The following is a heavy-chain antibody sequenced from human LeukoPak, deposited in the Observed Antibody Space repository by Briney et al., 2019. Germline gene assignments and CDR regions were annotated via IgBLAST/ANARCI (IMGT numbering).Heavy chain of an antibody. Sequence: GGSLRLSCVASGFTFSSYWMHWVRQDPRKGLVWVSRINGDGRNINYADSVRGRFTISRDNSKNTLYLQMNSLRAEDTAVYYCAKSHSRGSSWYPSLGTFDYWGQGTLVTVSS. CDR2: INGDGRNI. J-gene: IGHJ4*02. V-gene: IGHV3-74*01. D-gene: IGHD6-13*01. CDR3: AKSHSRGSSWYPSLGTFDY. CDR1: GFTFSSYW.